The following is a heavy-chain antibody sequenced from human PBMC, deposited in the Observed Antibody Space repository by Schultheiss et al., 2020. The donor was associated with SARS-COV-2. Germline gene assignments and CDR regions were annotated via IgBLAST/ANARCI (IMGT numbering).Heavy chain of an antibody. Sequence: SWIRQPPGKGLEWLALIDWDDDKYYSTSLKTRLTISKDTSKNQVVLTMTNMDPVDTATYYCARGFAFYYDNSGYYFELDYWGQGTLVTVSS. V-gene: IGHV2-70*01. J-gene: IGHJ4*02. CDR2: IDWDDDK. CDR3: ARGFAFYYDNSGYYFELDY. D-gene: IGHD3-22*01.